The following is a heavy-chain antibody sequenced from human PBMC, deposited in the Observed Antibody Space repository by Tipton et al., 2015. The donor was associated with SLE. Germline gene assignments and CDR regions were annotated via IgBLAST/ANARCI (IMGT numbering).Heavy chain of an antibody. CDR2: INHSGST. Sequence: TLSLTCAVYGGSFSGYYWSWIRQPPGKGLEWIGEINHSGSTNYNPSLKSRVTISVDTSKNQFSLKLSSVTAADTAVYYCARASLIAAADPYWYLDLWGRGTLVTVSS. CDR1: GGSFSGYY. J-gene: IGHJ2*01. CDR3: ARASLIAAADPYWYLDL. V-gene: IGHV4-34*01. D-gene: IGHD6-25*01.